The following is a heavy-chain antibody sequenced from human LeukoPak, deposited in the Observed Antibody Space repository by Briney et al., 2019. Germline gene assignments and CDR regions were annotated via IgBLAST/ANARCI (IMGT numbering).Heavy chain of an antibody. Sequence: GGSLRLSCAAPGFTFSSYGMHWVRQAPGKGLEWVAVIWYDGSNKYYADSVKGRFTISRDNSKNTLYLQMNSLRAEDTAVYYCARNQDYGVYNSVGAFDIWGQGTMVTVSS. CDR1: GFTFSSYG. V-gene: IGHV3-33*01. CDR3: ARNQDYGVYNSVGAFDI. J-gene: IGHJ3*02. CDR2: IWYDGSNK. D-gene: IGHD4-17*01.